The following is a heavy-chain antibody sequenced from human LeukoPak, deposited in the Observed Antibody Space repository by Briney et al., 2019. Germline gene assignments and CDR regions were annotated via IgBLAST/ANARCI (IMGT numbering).Heavy chain of an antibody. Sequence: ASVKVSRKAFGYTFTSNYMHWVRQAPGQGPEWMGVISPSGGSTTYAQKFQGRVTLTRDMSTSTDYLELSSLRSEDTAVYYCARDLGEYYDSSGPNSDYWGQGTLVTVSS. D-gene: IGHD3-22*01. V-gene: IGHV1-46*01. CDR1: GYTFTSNY. CDR3: ARDLGEYYDSSGPNSDY. CDR2: ISPSGGST. J-gene: IGHJ4*02.